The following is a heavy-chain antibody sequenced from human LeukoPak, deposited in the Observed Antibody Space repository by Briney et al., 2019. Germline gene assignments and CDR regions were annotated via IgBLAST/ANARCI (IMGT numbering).Heavy chain of an antibody. CDR1: GGSISNYY. CDR3: AREGTAGTNLNWFDP. V-gene: IGHV4-59*01. CDR2: IFYSGST. J-gene: IGHJ5*02. D-gene: IGHD1-1*01. Sequence: KPSETLSLTCTVSGGSISNYYWSWIRQPPGKGLEWIGYIFYSGSTNYNPSLKSRVTISVDTSKNQFSLKLSSVTAADTAVYYCAREGTAGTNLNWFDPWGQGTLVTVSS.